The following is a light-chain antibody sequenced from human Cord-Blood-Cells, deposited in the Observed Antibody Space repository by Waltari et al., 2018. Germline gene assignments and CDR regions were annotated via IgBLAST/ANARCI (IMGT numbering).Light chain of an antibody. V-gene: IGLV2-23*01. CDR2: EGS. CDR1: SSDVGSYNL. CDR3: CSYAGSSTWV. J-gene: IGLJ3*02. Sequence: QSALTQPASVSGSPGQSITISCTGTSSDVGSYNLVSWYQQHPGKAPRRLIYEGSKRPSGVSKRFSGSKSGNTASLTISGLQAEDEADYYCCSYAGSSTWVFGGGTKLIVL.